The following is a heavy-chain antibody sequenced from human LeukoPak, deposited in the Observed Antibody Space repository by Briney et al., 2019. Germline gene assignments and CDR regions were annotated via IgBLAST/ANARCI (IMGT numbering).Heavy chain of an antibody. CDR2: ISWNSGSI. Sequence: GGSLRLSRAASGFTFDDYAMHWVRQAPGKGLEWVSGISWNSGSIGYADSVKGRFTISRDNAKNSLYLQMSSLRAEDTALYYCAKEYSGSYHDWGQGTLVTVSS. CDR3: AKEYSGSYHD. V-gene: IGHV3-9*01. J-gene: IGHJ4*02. CDR1: GFTFDDYA. D-gene: IGHD1-26*01.